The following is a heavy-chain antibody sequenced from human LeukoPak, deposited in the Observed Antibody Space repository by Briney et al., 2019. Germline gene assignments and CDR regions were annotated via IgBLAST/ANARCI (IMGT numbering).Heavy chain of an antibody. CDR2: INPNSGGT. Sequence: ASVKVSCKASGYTFTGYYMHWVRQAPGQGLEWMGRINPNSGGTNYAQKFQGRVTMTRDTSISTAYMELSRLRSDDTVVYYCARTWIQLWFDAFDIWGQGTMVTVSS. V-gene: IGHV1-2*05. CDR3: ARTWIQLWFDAFDI. J-gene: IGHJ3*02. D-gene: IGHD5-18*01. CDR1: GYTFTGYY.